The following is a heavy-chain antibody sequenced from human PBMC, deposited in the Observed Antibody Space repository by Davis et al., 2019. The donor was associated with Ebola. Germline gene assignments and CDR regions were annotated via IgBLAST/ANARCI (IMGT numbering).Heavy chain of an antibody. CDR3: ARGDAWVFDS. D-gene: IGHD3-16*01. J-gene: IGHJ4*02. V-gene: IGHV4-59*01. Sequence: PSETLSLTCTVSGGSISSYYWSWIRQPPGKGLEWIGYIYYSGGTNYNPSLKSRVTMSVDTSKNQFSLKLTSVIAADTAVYYCARGDAWVFDSWGQGALVTVSS. CDR2: IYYSGGT. CDR1: GGSISSYY.